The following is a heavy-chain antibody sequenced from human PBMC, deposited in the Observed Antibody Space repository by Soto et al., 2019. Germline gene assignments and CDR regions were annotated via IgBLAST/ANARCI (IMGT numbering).Heavy chain of an antibody. V-gene: IGHV4-4*02. Sequence: PSETLSLTCTVSSGSISSNNWWSWLRQPPGKGLEWIGEIYHSGGTNYNPSLESRVTISVDMSKNQFSLKLSSVTAADTAVYYCVIAQAVATGTNFDYWGQGTLVTVSS. CDR2: IYHSGGT. J-gene: IGHJ4*02. CDR1: SGSISSNNW. D-gene: IGHD5-12*01. CDR3: VIAQAVATGTNFDY.